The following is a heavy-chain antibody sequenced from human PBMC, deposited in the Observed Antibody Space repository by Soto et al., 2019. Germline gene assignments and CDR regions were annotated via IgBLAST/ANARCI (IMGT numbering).Heavy chain of an antibody. V-gene: IGHV3-23*01. CDR3: AKGDLMFFTHGFDY. D-gene: IGHD3-10*02. J-gene: IGHJ4*02. CDR1: GCTFSSYA. CDR2: ISGSGGST. Sequence: GGSLRLSWAASGCTFSSYAMSWVRQAPGKGLEWVSAISGSGGSTYYADSVKGRFTIARDNSKNTLYLQMNSLRAEDTAVYYCAKGDLMFFTHGFDYWGQGTLVSVSS.